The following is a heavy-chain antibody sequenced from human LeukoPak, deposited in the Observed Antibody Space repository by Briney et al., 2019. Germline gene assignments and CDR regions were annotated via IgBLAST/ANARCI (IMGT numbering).Heavy chain of an antibody. V-gene: IGHV4-59*01. J-gene: IGHJ4*02. CDR2: THYSGST. CDR1: GGSISSYY. Sequence: SETLSLTCTVSGGSISSYYWSWIRQPPGKGLEWIGYTHYSGSTKYNPSLKSRLTMSLDTSKNQFSLRLSSVTAADTAVYFCARGAAGTGAADYWGQGTLVTVSS. CDR3: ARGAAGTGAADY. D-gene: IGHD6-13*01.